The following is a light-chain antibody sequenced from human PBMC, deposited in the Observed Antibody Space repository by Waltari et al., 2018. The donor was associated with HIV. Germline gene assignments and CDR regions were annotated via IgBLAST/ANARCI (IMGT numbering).Light chain of an antibody. CDR2: DAS. J-gene: IGKJ1*01. Sequence: EHVLTRTPATLSWSPGERDTLACRASQCVSNYLAWYQQKPGQAPRLLIYDASNRATGIPGRFIGSGSGTDFTLTISSLEPEDFAVYYCQQRRNWPPTFGQGTKVEIK. V-gene: IGKV3-11*01. CDR3: QQRRNWPPT. CDR1: QCVSNY.